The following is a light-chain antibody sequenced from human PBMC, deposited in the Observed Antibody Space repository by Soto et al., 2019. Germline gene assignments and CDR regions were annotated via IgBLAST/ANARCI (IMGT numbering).Light chain of an antibody. Sequence: EIVMTQSPATLSVSPGERATLSCRAGQGVTTNFAWYQQKSGQSPRLLIYDVSIRATGVPARFSATGSETDFTLTISGLQSEDSAVFFCQQYNNWPSSFGHGTRLEIK. CDR1: QGVTTN. CDR3: QQYNNWPSS. CDR2: DVS. J-gene: IGKJ5*01. V-gene: IGKV3-15*01.